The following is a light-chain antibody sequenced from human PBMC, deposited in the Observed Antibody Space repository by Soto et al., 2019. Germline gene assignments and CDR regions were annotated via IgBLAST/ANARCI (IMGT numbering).Light chain of an antibody. CDR2: DSN. V-gene: IGLV1-40*01. Sequence: QLVLTQPPSVSGAPGQRVTISCTGSSSNIGAGFDVHWYQQLPGTAPKLLVCDSNNRPSGVPDRFSGSKSGTSASLTITGLQAEDEADYFCQSYDSSLSVQVFRTGTKVTVL. CDR3: QSYDSSLSVQV. J-gene: IGLJ1*01. CDR1: SSNIGAGFD.